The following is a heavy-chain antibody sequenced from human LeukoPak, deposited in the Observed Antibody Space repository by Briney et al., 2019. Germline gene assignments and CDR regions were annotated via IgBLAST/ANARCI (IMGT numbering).Heavy chain of an antibody. CDR1: GFTVSSNY. Sequence: GGSLRLSCAAFGFTVSSNYMSWVRQAPGKGLEWVSVIYSGGSTYYADSVKGRFTISRDNSKNTLYLQMNSLRAEDTAVYYCAKDHLDYYDSSWIDYWGQGTLVTVSS. J-gene: IGHJ4*02. CDR3: AKDHLDYYDSSWIDY. D-gene: IGHD3-22*01. V-gene: IGHV3-53*01. CDR2: IYSGGST.